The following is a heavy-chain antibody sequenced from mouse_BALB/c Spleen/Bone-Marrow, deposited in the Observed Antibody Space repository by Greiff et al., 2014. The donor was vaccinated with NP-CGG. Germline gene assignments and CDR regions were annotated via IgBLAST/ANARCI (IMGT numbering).Heavy chain of an antibody. V-gene: IGHV1-82*01. CDR3: TKSDGYRDMDY. CDR2: IYPGDGDT. D-gene: IGHD2-3*01. Sequence: VQLVESGPELVKPGASVKISYKASGYAFSSSWMNWVKQRPGQGLEWIGRIYPGDGDTKYNGKFKGKATLTADKSSSTAYMQLSDLTSVDSAISFGTKSDGYRDMDYWGQGISVTVSS. J-gene: IGHJ4*01. CDR1: GYAFSSSW.